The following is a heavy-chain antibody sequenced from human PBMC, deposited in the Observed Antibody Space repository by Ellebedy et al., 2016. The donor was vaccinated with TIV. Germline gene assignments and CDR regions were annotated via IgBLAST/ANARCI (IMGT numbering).Heavy chain of an antibody. CDR1: GFTFSDYY. Sequence: GESLKISXAASGFTFSDYYMSWIRQAPGKGLEWVAVISYDGSNKYYADSVKGRFTISRDNSKNTLYLQMNSLRAEDTAVYYCAKDSRSSIAARPGPFDYWGQGTLVTVSS. CDR3: AKDSRSSIAARPGPFDY. CDR2: ISYDGSNK. J-gene: IGHJ4*02. V-gene: IGHV3-30*18. D-gene: IGHD6-6*01.